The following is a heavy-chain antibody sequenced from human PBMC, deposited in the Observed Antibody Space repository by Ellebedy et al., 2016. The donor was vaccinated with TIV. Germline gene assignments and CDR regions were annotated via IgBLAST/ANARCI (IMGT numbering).Heavy chain of an antibody. V-gene: IGHV3-7*01. J-gene: IGHJ6*02. Sequence: GGSLRLSXAASGFTFSGYWISWVRQAPGKGLEWVANIKQDGSEKYYVDSVKGRFTISRDNAKNSLYLQMNSLRAEDTAVYYCARERTVRGVTYSAYHGMDVWGQGTTVTVSS. D-gene: IGHD3-10*01. CDR2: IKQDGSEK. CDR3: ARERTVRGVTYSAYHGMDV. CDR1: GFTFSGYW.